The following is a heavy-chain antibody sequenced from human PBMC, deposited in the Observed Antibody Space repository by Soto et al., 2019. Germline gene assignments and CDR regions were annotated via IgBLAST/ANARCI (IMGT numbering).Heavy chain of an antibody. D-gene: IGHD2-21*01. CDR2: ISGSGDRT. CDR1: GFTFSSYA. CDR3: ARRDQIAYYYGMDV. J-gene: IGHJ6*02. V-gene: IGHV3-23*01. Sequence: PGGSLRLSCAASGFTFSSYAMSWVRQAPGKGLEWVSGISGSGDRTVYADSVKGRFTISRDNSKNTLYLQMNSLSAEDTAVYYCARRDQIAYYYGMDVWGQGTTVTVSS.